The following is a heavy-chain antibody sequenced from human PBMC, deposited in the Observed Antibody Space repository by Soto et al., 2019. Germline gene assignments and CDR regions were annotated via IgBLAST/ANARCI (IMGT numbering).Heavy chain of an antibody. J-gene: IGHJ4*02. D-gene: IGHD6-19*01. V-gene: IGHV3-30-3*01. CDR2: ISYDGSNK. CDR1: GFTFSSYA. Sequence: GGSLRLSCAASGFTFSSYAMHWVRQAPGKGLEWVAVISYDGSNKYYADSVKGRFTISRDNSKNTLYLQMNSLRAEDTAVYYCARDNMAVAASRYYWGQGTLVTVSS. CDR3: ARDNMAVAASRYY.